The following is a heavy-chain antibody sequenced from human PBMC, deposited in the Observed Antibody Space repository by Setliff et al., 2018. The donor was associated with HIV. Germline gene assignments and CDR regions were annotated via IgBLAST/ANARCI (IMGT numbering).Heavy chain of an antibody. CDR2: INHSGST. D-gene: IGHD1-1*01. CDR1: GGSFSGYY. J-gene: IGHJ5*02. Sequence: KTSETLSLTCAVYGGSFSGYYWSWIRQPPGKGLEWIGEINHSGSTNYNPSLKSRVTISVDTSKNQFSLKLSSVTAADTAVYYCARTSTTTGTTLNWFDPWGQGTLVTVSS. CDR3: ARTSTTTGTTLNWFDP. V-gene: IGHV4-34*01.